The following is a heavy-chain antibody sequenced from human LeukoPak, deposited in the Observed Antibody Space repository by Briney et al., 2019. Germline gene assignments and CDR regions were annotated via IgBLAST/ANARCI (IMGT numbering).Heavy chain of an antibody. J-gene: IGHJ3*02. V-gene: IGHV3-21*01. D-gene: IGHD6-6*01. CDR2: ISSSSSYI. CDR1: GFTFSSYA. CDR3: TTDGPSYSSSFWGNDAFDI. Sequence: PGGSLRLSCAAFGFTFSSYAMTWVRQAPGKGLEWVSSISSSSSYIYYADSVKGRFTISRDNAKNSLYLQMNSLRAEDTAVYYCTTDGPSYSSSFWGNDAFDIWGQGSMVTVSS.